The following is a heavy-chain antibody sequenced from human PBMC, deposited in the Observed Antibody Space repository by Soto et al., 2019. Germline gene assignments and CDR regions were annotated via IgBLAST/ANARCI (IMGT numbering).Heavy chain of an antibody. J-gene: IGHJ6*02. CDR3: ASVGRYYGMDV. V-gene: IGHV4-4*02. Sequence: QVQLQESGPGLVKPSGTLSLNCAVSGGSISTKDWWSWVRQPPGKGLEWIGEIDYRGSTSYNPSLKSRVFISVAQSTTLFSLKLTLVTAADTALYYCASVGRYYGMDVWGQGTTVTVSS. CDR1: GGSISTKDW. CDR2: IDYRGST.